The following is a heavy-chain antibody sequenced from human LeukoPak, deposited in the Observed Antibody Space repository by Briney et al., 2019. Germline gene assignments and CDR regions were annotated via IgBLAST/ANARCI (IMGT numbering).Heavy chain of an antibody. V-gene: IGHV3-23*01. CDR1: GFTFSNYA. D-gene: IGHD2-15*01. CDR2: ISGSDGST. CDR3: AKGRGYCTGGSCYSDY. J-gene: IGHJ4*02. Sequence: PGGSLRLSCTASGFTFSNYAMSWVRQAPGKGLEGVSTISGSDGSTYYADSMKGRFTISRDNSKNTLYLQMNSLRVEDTAIYYCAKGRGYCTGGSCYSDYWGQGTLVTVSS.